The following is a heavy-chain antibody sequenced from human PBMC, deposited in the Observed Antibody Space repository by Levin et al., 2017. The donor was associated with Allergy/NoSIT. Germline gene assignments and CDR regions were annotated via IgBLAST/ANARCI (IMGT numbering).Heavy chain of an antibody. CDR1: GFAFGDYA. J-gene: IGHJ3*01. V-gene: IGHV3-23*01. Sequence: PGGSLRLSCAASGFAFGDYAMTWVRQAPGKGLEWVSDITGGGSDTWYGDSVKGRFTVSRENSKDMLDLELNSLRVEDTGIYYCAKKQAGTSGFSFDVWGQGTTVTVSS. CDR3: AKKQAGTSGFSFDV. D-gene: IGHD6-19*01. CDR2: ITGGGSDT.